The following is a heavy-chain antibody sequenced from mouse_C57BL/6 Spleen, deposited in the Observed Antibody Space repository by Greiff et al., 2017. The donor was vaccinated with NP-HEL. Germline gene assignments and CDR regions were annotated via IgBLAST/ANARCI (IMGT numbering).Heavy chain of an antibody. CDR1: GYSITSGYD. CDR3: ARNYYGSSGFAY. D-gene: IGHD1-1*01. J-gene: IGHJ3*01. V-gene: IGHV3-1*01. Sequence: EVQLVESGPGMVKPSQSLSLTCTVTGYSITSGYDWHWIRHFPANKLEWMGYISYSGSTNYTPSLKSRISITHDTSKNHIFLKLNSVTTEDTATYYCARNYYGSSGFAYWGQGTLVTVSA. CDR2: ISYSGST.